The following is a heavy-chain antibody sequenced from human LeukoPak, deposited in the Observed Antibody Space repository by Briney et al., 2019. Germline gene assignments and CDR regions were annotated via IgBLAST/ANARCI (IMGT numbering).Heavy chain of an antibody. CDR2: IHPSDSDT. J-gene: IGHJ2*01. CDR1: GYSFTDYW. Sequence: GESLKISCKGSGYSFTDYWIGWVRQMPGKGLEWMGIIHPSDSDTKYSPSFQGQVTISVDKSISTAYLQWSGLKTSDSAMYYCAKGYWYFDLWGRGTLLTVSS. CDR3: AKGYWYFDL. V-gene: IGHV5-51*01.